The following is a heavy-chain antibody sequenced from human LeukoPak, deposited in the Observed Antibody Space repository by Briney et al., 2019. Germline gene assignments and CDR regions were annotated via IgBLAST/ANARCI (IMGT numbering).Heavy chain of an antibody. CDR1: GYTFTSYY. Sequence: ASVKVSCKASGYTFTSYYMHWVRQAPGQGLEWMGIINPSGGSTSYAQKFQGRVTMTRDMSTSTVYMALSSLRCEDTAVYYCARDQAGAVADDAFDIWGQGTMVTVSS. V-gene: IGHV1-46*01. J-gene: IGHJ3*02. CDR3: ARDQAGAVADDAFDI. CDR2: INPSGGST. D-gene: IGHD6-19*01.